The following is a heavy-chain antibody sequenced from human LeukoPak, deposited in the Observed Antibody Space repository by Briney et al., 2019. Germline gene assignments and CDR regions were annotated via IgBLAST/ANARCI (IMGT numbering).Heavy chain of an antibody. J-gene: IGHJ4*02. CDR3: ARGWGYSGYGDY. V-gene: IGHV3-7*05. CDR2: IKQDGSEK. Sequence: GGSLRLSCAASGFTFSNYWMSWVRQAPGKGLEWVANIKQDGSEKYYVDSVKGRFTISRDNAKNSLYLRMNSLRAEDTAVYYCARGWGYSGYGDYWGQGTLVTVSS. CDR1: GFTFSNYW. D-gene: IGHD5-12*01.